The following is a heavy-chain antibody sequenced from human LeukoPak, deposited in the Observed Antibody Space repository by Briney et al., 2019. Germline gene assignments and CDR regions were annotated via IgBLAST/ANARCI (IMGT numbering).Heavy chain of an antibody. V-gene: IGHV3-23*01. CDR1: GFTFSSYA. D-gene: IGHD5-18*01. Sequence: GGSLRLSCAASGFTFSSYAMTWVRQAPGKGLEWVSAISGSGYNSYYADSVKGRFTISRDNSKNTLFLQMNSLRAEDTAVYYCARDVVDTAMSGHWFDPWGQGTLVTVSS. CDR2: ISGSGYNS. J-gene: IGHJ5*02. CDR3: ARDVVDTAMSGHWFDP.